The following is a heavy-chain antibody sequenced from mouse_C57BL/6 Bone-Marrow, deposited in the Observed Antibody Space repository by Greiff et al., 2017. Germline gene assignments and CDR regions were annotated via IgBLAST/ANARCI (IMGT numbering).Heavy chain of an antibody. J-gene: IGHJ4*01. CDR1: GYTFTSYW. CDR2: IDPSDSYT. D-gene: IGHD1-1*02. Sequence: QVQLQQPGAELVMPGASVKLSCKASGYTFTSYWMHWVKQRPGQGLEWIGEIDPSDSYTNYNQKFKGKSTLTVDKSSSPAYMQLSSLTSEDSAVYYCARRWEMDYWGQGTSVTVSS. V-gene: IGHV1-69*01. CDR3: ARRWEMDY.